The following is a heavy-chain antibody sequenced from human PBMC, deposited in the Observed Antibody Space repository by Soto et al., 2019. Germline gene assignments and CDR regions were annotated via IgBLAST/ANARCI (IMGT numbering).Heavy chain of an antibody. Sequence: SETLSLTCTVFGGSVSIGDSLWMWIRHRPGKGLEWIGYIHDSGNTYYNPSLKSRVTISLDTSKNQFSLKVTSMTAADTAVYFCARARGGDSGDYASLFDRWGQGNLVTVSS. CDR2: IHDSGNT. D-gene: IGHD4-17*01. J-gene: IGHJ5*02. CDR1: GGSVSIGDSL. CDR3: ARARGGDSGDYASLFDR. V-gene: IGHV4-30-4*01.